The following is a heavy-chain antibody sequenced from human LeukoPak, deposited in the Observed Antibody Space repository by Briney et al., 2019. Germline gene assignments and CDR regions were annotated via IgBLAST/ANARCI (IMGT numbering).Heavy chain of an antibody. CDR1: GFTFSDYY. D-gene: IGHD4-23*01. V-gene: IGHV3-11*04. Sequence: GGSLRLSCAAPGFTFSDYYMNWIRQAPGKGLEWVSYISISGTTIYYADSVKGRFTISRDNAKDSLYLQMNSLRAEDTAVYYCARGDVDYGGRYYYGMDVWGQGTTVTVSS. CDR2: ISISGTTI. CDR3: ARGDVDYGGRYYYGMDV. J-gene: IGHJ6*02.